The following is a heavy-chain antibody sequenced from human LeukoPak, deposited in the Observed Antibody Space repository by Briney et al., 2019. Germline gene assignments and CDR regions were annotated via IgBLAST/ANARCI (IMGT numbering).Heavy chain of an antibody. Sequence: SVKVSCKASGGTFSSYAISWVRQAPGQGLECMGRIIPIFGTANYAQKFQGRVTITTDESTSTAYMELSSLRSEDTAVYYCARALYYYDSSGYYPGNFQHWGQGTLVTVSS. J-gene: IGHJ1*01. V-gene: IGHV1-69*05. CDR3: ARALYYYDSSGYYPGNFQH. D-gene: IGHD3-22*01. CDR2: IIPIFGTA. CDR1: GGTFSSYA.